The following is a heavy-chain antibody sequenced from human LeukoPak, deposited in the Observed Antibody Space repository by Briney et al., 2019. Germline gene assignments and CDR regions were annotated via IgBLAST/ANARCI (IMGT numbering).Heavy chain of an antibody. CDR3: ARGTGTRIHYYYYMDV. Sequence: SETLSLTCTVSGGSISSYYWSWIRQPPGKGLEWIGYIYYSGSTNYNPSLKSRVTISVDTSKNQFSLKLSSVTAADTAVYYRARGTGTRIHYYYYMDVWGKGTTVTVSS. CDR2: IYYSGST. CDR1: GGSISSYY. D-gene: IGHD1-7*01. V-gene: IGHV4-59*08. J-gene: IGHJ6*03.